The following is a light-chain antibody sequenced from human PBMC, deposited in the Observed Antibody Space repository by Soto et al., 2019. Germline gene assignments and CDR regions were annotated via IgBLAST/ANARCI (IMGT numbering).Light chain of an antibody. CDR2: DVN. J-gene: IGLJ1*01. V-gene: IGLV2-14*03. CDR1: RSDVGAYNY. CDR3: SSYTSSDNLYV. Sequence: QSALTQPASVSGSPGQSITISCTGTRSDVGAYNYVSWYQRHPGKAPKLLIYDVNSRPSGVSNRFSGSKSGNTASLTISGLQADDEADYYCSSYTSSDNLYVFGSGTKVTVL.